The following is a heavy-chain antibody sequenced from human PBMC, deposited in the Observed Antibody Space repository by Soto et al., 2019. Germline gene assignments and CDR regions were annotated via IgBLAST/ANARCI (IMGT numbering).Heavy chain of an antibody. CDR1: GYSFTSYW. CDR3: ARYRNGDYALDYYYGMDV. V-gene: IGHV5-51*01. Sequence: GESLKISFKGSGYSFTSYWIGWVRQMPGKGLEWMGIIYPCDSDTRYSPSFQGQVTISADKSISTAYLQWSSLKASDTAMYYCARYRNGDYALDYYYGMDVWGQGTTVTVSS. D-gene: IGHD4-17*01. J-gene: IGHJ6*02. CDR2: IYPCDSDT.